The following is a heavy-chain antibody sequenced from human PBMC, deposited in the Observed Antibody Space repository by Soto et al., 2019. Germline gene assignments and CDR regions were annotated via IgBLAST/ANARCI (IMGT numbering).Heavy chain of an antibody. CDR2: ISYDGSNK. Sequence: QVQLVESGGGVVQPGTSLRLSCAASRFTFSSYAMHWVRQAPGKGLEWVAIISYDGSNKYYADSVKGRSTISRDNSKNTLYLQMNSLTAEDTAVYYCARESEALDYWGKGTLVTVSS. CDR1: RFTFSSYA. CDR3: ARESEALDY. J-gene: IGHJ4*02. V-gene: IGHV3-30-3*01.